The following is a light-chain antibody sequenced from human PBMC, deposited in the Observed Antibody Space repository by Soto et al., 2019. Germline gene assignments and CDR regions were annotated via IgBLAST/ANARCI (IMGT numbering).Light chain of an antibody. V-gene: IGKV1-39*01. CDR2: TAS. J-gene: IGKJ5*01. CDR1: QGISDY. Sequence: DIRMTQSPSSLSASVGDTVTITCRASQGISDYLSWFQHKPGEAPKLLIYTASSLQSGVPSRFSGSGSGTDFTLTISSLQPEDFATYYCQQSYSTPPITFGQGTRLEIK. CDR3: QQSYSTPPIT.